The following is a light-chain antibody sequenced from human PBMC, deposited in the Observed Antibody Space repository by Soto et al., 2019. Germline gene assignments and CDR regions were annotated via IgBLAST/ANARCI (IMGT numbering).Light chain of an antibody. CDR3: QQHNSYPFP. Sequence: DIQLTQSPSFLSASVGDRVTITCRASQGISSYLAWYQQKPGKAPKLLIYAASTLQSGVPSRFSGSGSGTEFTLTISSLQPEDFATYYCQQHNSYPFPFGPGTKVDSK. J-gene: IGKJ3*01. V-gene: IGKV1-9*01. CDR1: QGISSY. CDR2: AAS.